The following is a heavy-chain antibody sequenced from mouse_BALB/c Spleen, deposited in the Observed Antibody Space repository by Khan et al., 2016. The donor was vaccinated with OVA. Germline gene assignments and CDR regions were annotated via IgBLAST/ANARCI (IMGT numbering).Heavy chain of an antibody. CDR1: GYTFSSYY. D-gene: IGHD1-1*02. V-gene: IGHV1-53*01. Sequence: QVQLQQSGAELVKPGTSVRLSCKSSGYTFSSYYLYWVKQRPGQGLEWIGDINPNNGGTNCNEKFKNKATLTVDKSSSTAYMQLSGLTSEDAAVYYCTRSGYGGFAYWGQGTLVTVSA. J-gene: IGHJ3*01. CDR2: INPNNGGT. CDR3: TRSGYGGFAY.